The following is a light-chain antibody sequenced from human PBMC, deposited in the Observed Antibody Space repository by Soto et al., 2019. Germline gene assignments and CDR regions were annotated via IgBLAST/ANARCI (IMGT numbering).Light chain of an antibody. V-gene: IGKV3-20*01. J-gene: IGKJ5*01. CDR1: QSVSSNY. Sequence: EIVLTQSPDTLSLSPGESATLSCRASQSVSSNYLAWYQQKPGRAPRLLIYGASNRATGIPDRFSGSVSGTDFTLTISRLEPEDFAVFYCQQYSDSITFGQGTRLE. CDR2: GAS. CDR3: QQYSDSIT.